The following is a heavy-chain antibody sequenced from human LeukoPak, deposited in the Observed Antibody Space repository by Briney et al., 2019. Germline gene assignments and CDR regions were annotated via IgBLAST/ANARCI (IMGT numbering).Heavy chain of an antibody. J-gene: IGHJ3*02. CDR1: GFTFSSYS. V-gene: IGHV3-21*01. CDR2: ISSSSSYI. D-gene: IGHD3-22*01. CDR3: ARVVLTMIVVRANAFDI. Sequence: PGGSLRLSCAASGFTFSSYSMNWVRQAPGKGLEWVSSISSSSSYIYYADSVKGRFTISRDNAKNSLYLQMNSLRAEDTAVYYCARVVLTMIVVRANAFDIWGQGTMVTVSS.